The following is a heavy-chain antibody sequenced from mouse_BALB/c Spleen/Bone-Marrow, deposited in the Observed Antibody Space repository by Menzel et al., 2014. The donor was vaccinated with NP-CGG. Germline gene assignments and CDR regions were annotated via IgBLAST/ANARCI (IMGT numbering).Heavy chain of an antibody. D-gene: IGHD3-1*01. CDR1: GFNIKDTY. V-gene: IGHV14-3*02. Sequence: EVKLMESGAELVKPGASVKLSCTASGFNIKDTYMHWVKQRPEQDLEWIGRIDPANGNTKYDPKFQGKATITADTSSNTAYLQLFSLTSEDTAVYYCARTPRATFYFDYWGQGTTLTVSS. CDR2: IDPANGNT. CDR3: ARTPRATFYFDY. J-gene: IGHJ2*01.